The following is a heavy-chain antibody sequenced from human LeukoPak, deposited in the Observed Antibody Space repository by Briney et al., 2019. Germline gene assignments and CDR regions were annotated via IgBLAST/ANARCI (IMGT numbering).Heavy chain of an antibody. CDR2: ISHDGSDK. J-gene: IGHJ2*01. V-gene: IGHV3-30-3*01. CDR3: ASGQGWHFDL. CDR1: GFTFSSYA. Sequence: GGSLRLSCAASGFTFSSYAMHWVRQTPGKGLDWVAVISHDGSDKFYAGSVKGRFTISRDNSKNTLYLQMNNLRAEDTAVYYCASGQGWHFDLWGRGTLVTVSS.